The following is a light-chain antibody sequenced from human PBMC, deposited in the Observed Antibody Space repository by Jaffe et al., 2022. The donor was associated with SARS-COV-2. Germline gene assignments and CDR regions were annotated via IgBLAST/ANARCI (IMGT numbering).Light chain of an antibody. V-gene: IGKV2-30*01. Sequence: DAVMTQSPLSLPVSLGQPASISCRSSQSLVKSDGNTDLSWFQQRPGQSPRRLIYQVSNRDSGVPDRFSGSGSGTDFTLKISRVEAEDVAVYYCMQYTHWPHTFGQGTKVDIK. CDR1: QSLVKSDGNTD. CDR2: QVS. J-gene: IGKJ2*01. CDR3: MQYTHWPHT.